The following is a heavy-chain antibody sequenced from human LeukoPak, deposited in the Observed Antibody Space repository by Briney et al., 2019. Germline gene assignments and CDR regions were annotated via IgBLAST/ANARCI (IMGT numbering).Heavy chain of an antibody. CDR1: GFTFGSYA. J-gene: IGHJ6*02. V-gene: IGHV3-30-3*01. D-gene: IGHD6-19*01. CDR3: ARDSYTGWNYYYGMDV. Sequence: PGRSLRLSCAASGFTFGSYAMHWVRQAPGKGLEWVAVISYDGSNKYYADSVKGRFTISRDNSKNTLYLQMNSLRAEDTAVYYCARDSYTGWNYYYGMDVWGQGTTVTVSS. CDR2: ISYDGSNK.